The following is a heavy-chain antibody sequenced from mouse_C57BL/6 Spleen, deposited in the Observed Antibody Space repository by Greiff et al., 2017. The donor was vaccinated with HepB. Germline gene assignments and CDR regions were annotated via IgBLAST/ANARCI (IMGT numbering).Heavy chain of an antibody. CDR3: ARRGGYGSSLFDY. CDR1: GYTFTSYW. J-gene: IGHJ2*01. CDR2: IYPGSGST. Sequence: QVQLQQPGAELVKPGASVKMSCKASGYTFTSYWITWVKQRPGQGLEWIGDIYPGSGSTNYNEKFKSKATLTVDTSSSTAYMQRSSLTSEDSAVYYCARRGGYGSSLFDYWGQGTTLTVSS. V-gene: IGHV1-55*01. D-gene: IGHD1-1*01.